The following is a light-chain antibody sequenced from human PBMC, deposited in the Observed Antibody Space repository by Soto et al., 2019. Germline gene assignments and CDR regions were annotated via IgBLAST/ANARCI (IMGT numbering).Light chain of an antibody. CDR1: QSVSSSY. V-gene: IGKV3-20*01. CDR3: QQYGSSPHT. Sequence: EIVLTQSPGTLSSSPGERATLSCRASQSVSSSYLAWYQQKPGQAPRLLIYDAYSRATGIQDRFSGSGSGTDFSLTISRLEPEDFAVYYCQQYGSSPHTFGQGTKVDIK. CDR2: DAY. J-gene: IGKJ2*01.